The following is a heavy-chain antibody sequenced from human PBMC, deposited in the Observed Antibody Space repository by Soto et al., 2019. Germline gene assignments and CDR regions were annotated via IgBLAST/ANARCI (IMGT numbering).Heavy chain of an antibody. V-gene: IGHV3-9*01. CDR3: AISQDRGGRTTFIY. J-gene: IGHJ4*02. CDR2: INWKSDI. Sequence: LRLSCAGSGCPIDGNAVDWVRQAPEKGLEWVSGINWKSDIGYADSVKGRFTISRDNAENSLYLQMNSLRAEDTALYYCAISQDRGGRTTFIYWGQGTQVTVSS. D-gene: IGHD3-16*01. CDR1: GCPIDGNA.